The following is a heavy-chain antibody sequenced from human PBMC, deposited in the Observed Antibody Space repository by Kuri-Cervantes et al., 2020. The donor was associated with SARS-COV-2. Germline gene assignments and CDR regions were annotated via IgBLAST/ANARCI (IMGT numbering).Heavy chain of an antibody. Sequence: SETLSLTCAVYGGSFSGYYWSWIRQPPGKGLEWIGSIYYSGSTYYNPSLKSRVTISVDTSKNQFSLKLSSVTAADTAVYYCARHVPDWLLNWFDPWGQGTLVTVSS. CDR2: IYYSGST. D-gene: IGHD3-9*01. V-gene: IGHV4-34*01. CDR3: ARHVPDWLLNWFDP. CDR1: GGSFSGYY. J-gene: IGHJ5*02.